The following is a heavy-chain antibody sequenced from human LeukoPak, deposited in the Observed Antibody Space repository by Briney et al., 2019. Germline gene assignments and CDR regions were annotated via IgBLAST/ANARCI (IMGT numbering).Heavy chain of an antibody. CDR1: GFTVSSNY. CDR2: IYSGGST. V-gene: IGHV3-53*04. J-gene: IGHJ4*02. CDR3: ARALAAANPHLYYFDY. Sequence: PGGSLRLSCAASGFTVSSNYMSWVRQAPGKGLEWVSVIYSGGSTYYADSVKGRFTISRHNSKNTLYLQMNSLRAEDTAVYYCARALAAANPHLYYFDYWGQGTLVTVSS. D-gene: IGHD6-13*01.